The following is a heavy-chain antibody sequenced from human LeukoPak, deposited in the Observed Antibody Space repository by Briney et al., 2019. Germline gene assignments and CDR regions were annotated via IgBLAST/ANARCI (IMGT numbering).Heavy chain of an antibody. CDR3: ASDLSGVGIAAAEFDY. D-gene: IGHD6-13*01. Sequence: GGSLRLSCAASGFTFSSYSMNWVRQAPGKGLEWVSSISSSSSYIYYADSVKGRFTISRDNAKNSLYLQMNSLRAEDTAVYYCASDLSGVGIAAAEFDYWGQGTLVTVSS. CDR2: ISSSSSYI. CDR1: GFTFSSYS. V-gene: IGHV3-21*01. J-gene: IGHJ4*02.